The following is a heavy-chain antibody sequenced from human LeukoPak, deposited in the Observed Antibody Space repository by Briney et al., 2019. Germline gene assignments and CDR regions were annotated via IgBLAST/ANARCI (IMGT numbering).Heavy chain of an antibody. CDR3: ARNYYGSGSYSYYMDV. D-gene: IGHD3-10*01. Sequence: ASVKVSCKASGYTFTGYYIHWVRQAPGQGLEWMGWINPNSGGTNYAQKFQGRVTMTRDTSISTAYMELSRLRSDDTAVYYCARNYYGSGSYSYYMDVWGKGTTVTVSS. CDR1: GYTFTGYY. CDR2: INPNSGGT. J-gene: IGHJ6*03. V-gene: IGHV1-2*02.